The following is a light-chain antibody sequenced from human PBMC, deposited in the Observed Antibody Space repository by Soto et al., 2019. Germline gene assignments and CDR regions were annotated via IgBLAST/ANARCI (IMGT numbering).Light chain of an antibody. V-gene: IGKV1-27*01. CDR1: QGIGNY. J-gene: IGKJ4*01. CDR3: QKHDNAPLT. Sequence: DIQMTQSPSSLSASVGDRVTITCRASQGIGNYLSWYQQKPGKVPKLLIYTSSTLQSGVPSRFSGRRSGTDFTLTINSLQPDDVATYYCQKHDNAPLTFGGGTKVDIK. CDR2: TSS.